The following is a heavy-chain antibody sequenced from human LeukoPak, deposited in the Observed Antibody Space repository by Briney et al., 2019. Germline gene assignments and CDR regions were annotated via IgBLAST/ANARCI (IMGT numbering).Heavy chain of an antibody. J-gene: IGHJ4*02. D-gene: IGHD2-15*01. CDR2: IKQDGSEK. CDR1: GFTFSSYL. V-gene: IGHV3-7*01. Sequence: PGGSLRLSCAASGFTFSSYLMSWVRQAPGKGLEWVANIKQDGSEKYYVDSVKGRFAISRDNAKNSLYLQMNSLRAEDTAVYYCARDWGRSLAATPDYWGQGTLVTVSS. CDR3: ARDWGRSLAATPDY.